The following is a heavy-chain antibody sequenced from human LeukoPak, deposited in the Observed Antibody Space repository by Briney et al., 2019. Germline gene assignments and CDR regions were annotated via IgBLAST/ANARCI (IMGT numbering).Heavy chain of an antibody. J-gene: IGHJ4*01. V-gene: IGHV3-23*01. Sequence: PGGSLRLSCAASGFTFSSYAMSWVRQAPGKGLEWVSAISGSGGSTYYADSVKGRFTISRDNSKNTLYLQMNSLRAEDTAVYYCAKGKAAPGGVIDYXXXXXXVTXSS. CDR3: AKGKAAPGGVIDY. CDR1: GFTFSSYA. CDR2: ISGSGGST. D-gene: IGHD6-13*01.